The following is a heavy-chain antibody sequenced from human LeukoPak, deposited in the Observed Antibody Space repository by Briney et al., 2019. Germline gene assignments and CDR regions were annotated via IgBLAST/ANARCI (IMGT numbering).Heavy chain of an antibody. D-gene: IGHD1-1*01. V-gene: IGHV3-21*01. J-gene: IGHJ5*02. Sequence: GGSLRLSCAASGFTFSSYSMNWVRQAPGKGLEWVSSISSSSSYIYYADSVKGRFTISRDNAKNSLYLQMNSLRAEDTAVYYCARDLGSGTLEGHWFDPWGQGTLVTVSS. CDR3: ARDLGSGTLEGHWFDP. CDR2: ISSSSSYI. CDR1: GFTFSSYS.